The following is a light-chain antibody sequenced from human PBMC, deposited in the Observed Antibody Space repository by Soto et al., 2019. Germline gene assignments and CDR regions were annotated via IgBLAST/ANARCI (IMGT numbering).Light chain of an antibody. CDR1: TSDIGGYNY. CDR2: DVG. Sequence: QSALTQPASVSGSPGQSITISCTGSTSDIGGYNYVSWYQQHPGKAPKLLIYDVGYRPSGISGRFSCSKSGNTASLTISGLQPEDEADYYCSSYGASSTLFGGGTKLTVL. J-gene: IGLJ2*01. V-gene: IGLV2-14*03. CDR3: SSYGASSTL.